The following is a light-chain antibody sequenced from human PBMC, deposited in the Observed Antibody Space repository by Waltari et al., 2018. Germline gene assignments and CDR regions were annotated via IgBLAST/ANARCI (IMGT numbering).Light chain of an antibody. Sequence: QSPLTQPASVYASPGQSITISRTGTSSDIGGYVYASCYQQHPGRDPKLILYEVDKRPSGISSRFSGSKSGNTASLTISGLQPEDEADYYCCSYTNSGTRVFGTGTKVTVL. J-gene: IGLJ1*01. CDR1: SSDIGGYVY. CDR2: EVD. CDR3: CSYTNSGTRV. V-gene: IGLV2-14*03.